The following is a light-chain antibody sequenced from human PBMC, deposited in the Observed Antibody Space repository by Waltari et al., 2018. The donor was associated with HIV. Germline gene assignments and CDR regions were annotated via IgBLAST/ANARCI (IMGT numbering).Light chain of an antibody. Sequence: SYELPQLPSVSVSPGQTVRITCSGDVLPKHYVDWYQQKPGQAPVLVIYKDSERPAGIPERFSVSSSGTTVTLTISGVQAEDEADYYCQSGDSSAPYVFVTGTKVTVL. CDR1: VLPKHY. J-gene: IGLJ1*01. CDR2: KDS. CDR3: QSGDSSAPYV. V-gene: IGLV3-25*03.